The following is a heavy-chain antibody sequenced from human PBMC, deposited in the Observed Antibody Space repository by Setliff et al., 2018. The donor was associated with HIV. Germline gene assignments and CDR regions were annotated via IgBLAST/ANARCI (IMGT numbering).Heavy chain of an antibody. V-gene: IGHV4-61*09. D-gene: IGHD6-19*01. CDR3: ARYSSGHSDYYYYYMDV. Sequence: SETLSLTCTVSGGSINSGSYYWNWVRQPAGKGLEWIGHIYASGSTDYNPSLKSRVTISVDTSKNQFSLKLTSVTAADTATYYCARYSSGHSDYYYYYMDVWGKGTTVTVSS. CDR2: IYASGST. J-gene: IGHJ6*03. CDR1: GGSINSGSYY.